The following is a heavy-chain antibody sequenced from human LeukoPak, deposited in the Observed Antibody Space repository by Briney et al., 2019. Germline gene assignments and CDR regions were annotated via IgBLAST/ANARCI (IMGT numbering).Heavy chain of an antibody. Sequence: PGGSLRLYWEATGFNVASVKLHCVRQAPGKGVMWVLYIRSDRSIIHYAVSVKGRCTISRDNAKSSLYLQMNSLRAEDTAVYYCASSTKGAFDIWGQGTMVTVSS. CDR3: ASSTKGAFDI. V-gene: IGHV3-48*04. CDR1: GFNVASVK. CDR2: IRSDRSII. D-gene: IGHD2-8*01. J-gene: IGHJ3*02.